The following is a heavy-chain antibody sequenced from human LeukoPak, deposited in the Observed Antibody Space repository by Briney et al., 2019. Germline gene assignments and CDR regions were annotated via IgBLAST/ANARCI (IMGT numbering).Heavy chain of an antibody. V-gene: IGHV1-18*04. D-gene: IGHD3-10*01. CDR3: ARDHSGSYYNPFDY. J-gene: IGHJ4*02. CDR2: ISAYNGNT. CDR1: GYTFTSYY. Sequence: ASVKVSCKASGYTFTSYYMHWVRQAPGQGLEWMGWISAYNGNTNYAQKLQGRVTMTTDTSTSTAYMELRSLRSDDTAVYYCARDHSGSYYNPFDYWGQGTLVTVSS.